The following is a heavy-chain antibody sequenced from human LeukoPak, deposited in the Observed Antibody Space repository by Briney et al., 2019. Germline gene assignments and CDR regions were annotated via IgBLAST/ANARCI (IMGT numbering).Heavy chain of an antibody. D-gene: IGHD3-3*01. CDR1: GGSISSSSYY. V-gene: IGHV4-39*01. J-gene: IGHJ6*02. CDR3: ARHTYYDFWSGYYAPGYYYYGMDA. Sequence: SETLSLTCTVSGGSISSSSYYWGWIRQPPGKGLEWIGSIYYSGSTYYNPSLKSRVTISADTSKNQFSLKLSSVTAADTAVYYCARHTYYDFWSGYYAPGYYYYGMDAWGQGTTVTVSS. CDR2: IYYSGST.